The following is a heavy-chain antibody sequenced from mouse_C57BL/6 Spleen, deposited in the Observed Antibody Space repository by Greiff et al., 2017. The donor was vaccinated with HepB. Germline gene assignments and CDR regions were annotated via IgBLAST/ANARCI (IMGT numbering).Heavy chain of an antibody. CDR1: GYSITSGYD. CDR3: ARDERRRGFAY. J-gene: IGHJ3*01. Sequence: EVKLEESGPGMVKPSQSLSLTCTVTGYSITSGYDWHWIRHFPGNKLEWMGYISYSGSTNYNPSLKSRISITHDTSKNHFFLKLNSVTTEDTATYYCARDERRRGFAYWGQGTLVTVSA. CDR2: ISYSGST. V-gene: IGHV3-1*01.